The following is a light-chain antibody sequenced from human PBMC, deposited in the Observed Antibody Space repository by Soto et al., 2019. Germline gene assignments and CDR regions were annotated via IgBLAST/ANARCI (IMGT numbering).Light chain of an antibody. V-gene: IGLV2-14*01. CDR2: EVS. CDR1: SSDVGGHNY. CDR3: SSYTTSSTLV. Sequence: QSALTQPASVSGSPGQSITISCTGTSSDVGGHNYVSWYQQHPGIAPKLMISEVSNRPSGVSNRFSGSKSGNTASLTISGLRAEDEADYYCSSYTTSSTLVFGGGTKLTVL. J-gene: IGLJ2*01.